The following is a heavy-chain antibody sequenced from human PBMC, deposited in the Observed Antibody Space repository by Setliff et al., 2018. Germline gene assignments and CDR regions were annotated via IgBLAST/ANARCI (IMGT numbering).Heavy chain of an antibody. CDR1: GFTFNFFW. CDR2: INQDGSTP. Sequence: GGSLRLSCAASGFTFNFFWMSWVRQVPGKGLEWVANINQDGSTPFYVDSVKGRFTISRDNAKNSLYLQMNSLRAEDTAVYYCARDGVLYGMDVWGQGTTVTVSS. CDR3: ARDGVLYGMDV. J-gene: IGHJ6*02. V-gene: IGHV3-7*01. D-gene: IGHD3-10*01.